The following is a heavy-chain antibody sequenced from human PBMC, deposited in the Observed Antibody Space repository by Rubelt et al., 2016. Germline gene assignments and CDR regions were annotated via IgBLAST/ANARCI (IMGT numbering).Heavy chain of an antibody. CDR2: INHSGST. J-gene: IGHJ2*01. V-gene: IGHV4-34*01. CDR3: ARRRRYSGSSYWYFDL. Sequence: QVQLQQWGAGLLKPSETLSLTCAVYGGSFSGYYWSWIRQPPGKGLAWIGEINHSGSTNYNPSLKSRVTISVDTSKNQFSLKLSAVTAADTAVYYCARRRRYSGSSYWYFDLWGRGTLVTVSS. D-gene: IGHD1-26*01. CDR1: GGSFSGYY.